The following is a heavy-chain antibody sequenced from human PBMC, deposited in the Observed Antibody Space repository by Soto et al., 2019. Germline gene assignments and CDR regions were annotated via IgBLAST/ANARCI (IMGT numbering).Heavy chain of an antibody. CDR3: AKGQGNWNDGDGFDI. D-gene: IGHD1-1*01. J-gene: IGHJ3*02. V-gene: IGHV3-9*01. Sequence: DVQLVESGGGLVQPGRSLRLSCAASGFTFDDYGMHWVRQAPGKGLEWVSGISWNSGSIGYADSVKGRFTISRDNARNSLYLQMNSLRAEDTALYYCAKGQGNWNDGDGFDIWGQGTTVXVXS. CDR2: ISWNSGSI. CDR1: GFTFDDYG.